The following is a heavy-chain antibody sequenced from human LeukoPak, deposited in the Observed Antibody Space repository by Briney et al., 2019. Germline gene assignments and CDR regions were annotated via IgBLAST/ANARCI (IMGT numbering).Heavy chain of an antibody. CDR1: GGSISSGVYY. CDR3: ARDPHGWFDP. J-gene: IGHJ5*02. Sequence: SQTLSLTCTVSGGSISSGVYYWSWIRQHPGKGLEWIGYIYYSGSTYYNPSLKSRVTISVDTSKNQFSLKLSSVTAADTAVYYCARDPHGWFDPWGQGTLVTVSS. V-gene: IGHV4-31*03. CDR2: IYYSGST.